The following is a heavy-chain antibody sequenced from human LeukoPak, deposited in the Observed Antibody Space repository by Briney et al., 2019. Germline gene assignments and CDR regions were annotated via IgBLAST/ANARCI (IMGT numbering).Heavy chain of an antibody. CDR3: AGSSGWYGWWFDP. V-gene: IGHV4-39*07. J-gene: IGHJ5*02. D-gene: IGHD6-19*01. Sequence: SETLSLTCTVSGGSISSSSYYWGWIRQPPGKGLEWIGSIYYSGSTYYNPSLKSRVTISVDTSKNQFSLKLSSVTAADTAVYYCAGSSGWYGWWFDPWGQGTLVTVSS. CDR1: GGSISSSSYY. CDR2: IYYSGST.